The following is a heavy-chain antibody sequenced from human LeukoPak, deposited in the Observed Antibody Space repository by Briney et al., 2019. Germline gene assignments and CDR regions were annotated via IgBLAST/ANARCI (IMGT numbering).Heavy chain of an antibody. CDR1: GGTFNTYA. CDR3: ARDPPYYSDSKDYMDV. V-gene: IGHV1-46*02. CDR2: INPSGGST. D-gene: IGHD3-22*01. Sequence: ASVKVSCKASGGTFNTYAISWVRQAPGQGLEWMGIINPSGGSTSYAQKFQGRVIMTRDMSASTVYMELSSLRSEDTAVYYCARDPPYYSDSKDYMDVWGKGTTVTVSS. J-gene: IGHJ6*03.